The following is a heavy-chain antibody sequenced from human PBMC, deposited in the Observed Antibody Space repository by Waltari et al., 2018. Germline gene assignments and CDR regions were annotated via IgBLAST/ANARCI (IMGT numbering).Heavy chain of an antibody. V-gene: IGHV4-59*01. J-gene: IGHJ2*01. CDR3: ARAFSGSYPYWYFDL. CDR1: GGSISSYY. D-gene: IGHD1-26*01. Sequence: QVQLQESGPGLVKPSETLSLTCTVSGGSISSYYWSWIRQPPGKGLGWIGYIYYSGSTNYNPSLRSRVTISVDTSKNQFSRKLSSVTAADTAVYYCARAFSGSYPYWYFDLWGRGTLVTVSS. CDR2: IYYSGST.